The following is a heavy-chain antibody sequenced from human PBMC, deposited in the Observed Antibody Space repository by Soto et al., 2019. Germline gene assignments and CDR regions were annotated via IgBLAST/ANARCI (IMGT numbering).Heavy chain of an antibody. V-gene: IGHV1-69*12. CDR1: GGTFSSYA. J-gene: IGHJ6*02. Sequence: QVQLVQSGAEVKKPGSSVKVSCKASGGTFSSYAISWVRQAPGQGLEWMGGIIPIFGTADYAQKFQGRVTITADDFTSQAYWGLGSLRSEDRAVYSCALHMWGNHSASGMDGWGQGTTVTGSS. D-gene: IGHD3-16*01. CDR3: ALHMWGNHSASGMDG. CDR2: IIPIFGTA.